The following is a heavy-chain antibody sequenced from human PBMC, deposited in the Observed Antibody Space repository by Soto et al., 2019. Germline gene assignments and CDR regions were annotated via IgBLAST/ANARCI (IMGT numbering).Heavy chain of an antibody. CDR3: ARGRYSGYDYYYYYMDV. CDR1: GFTFSSYW. D-gene: IGHD5-12*01. J-gene: IGHJ6*03. Sequence: EVQLVESGGGLVQPGGSLRLSCAASGFTFSSYWMSWVRQAPGKGLEWVANIKQDRSEKYYVDSVKGRFTISRDNAKNSQYLQMNSLRAEDTAVYYCARGRYSGYDYYYYYMDVWGKGTTLTVSS. CDR2: IKQDRSEK. V-gene: IGHV3-7*01.